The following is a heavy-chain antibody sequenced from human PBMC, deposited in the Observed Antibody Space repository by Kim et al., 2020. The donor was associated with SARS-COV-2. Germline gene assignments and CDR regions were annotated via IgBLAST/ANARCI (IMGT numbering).Heavy chain of an antibody. CDR3: ARSITIFGVVITFDY. V-gene: IGHV4-4*02. CDR2: IYHSGST. Sequence: SKTLSLTCAVSGGSISSSNWWSWVRQPPGKGLEWIGEIYHSGSTNYNPSLKSRVTISVDKSKNQFSLKLSSVTAADTAVYYCARSITIFGVVITFDYWGQGTLVTVSS. D-gene: IGHD3-3*01. J-gene: IGHJ4*02. CDR1: GGSISSSNW.